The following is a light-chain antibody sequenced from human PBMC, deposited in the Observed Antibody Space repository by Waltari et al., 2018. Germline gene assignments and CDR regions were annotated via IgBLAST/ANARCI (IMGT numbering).Light chain of an antibody. J-gene: IGKJ1*01. CDR1: QSVLYSSNNKNY. CDR2: WAS. CDR3: QQYYSTPWT. Sequence: DIVMTQSPDSLAVSLGERATINCKSSQSVLYSSNNKNYLAWYQQKPGQPPKLLIYWASTRASGVPGRFSGSGSGTDFTLTIISLQAEDVAVYYCQQYYSTPWTFGQGTKVEIK. V-gene: IGKV4-1*01.